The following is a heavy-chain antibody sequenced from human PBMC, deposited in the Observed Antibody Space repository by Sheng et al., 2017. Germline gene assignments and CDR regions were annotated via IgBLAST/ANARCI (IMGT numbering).Heavy chain of an antibody. CDR2: IYHSGST. J-gene: IGHJ4*02. D-gene: IGHD4-17*01. Sequence: QVQLQESGPGLVKPSETLSLTCAVSGYSISSGYYWGWIRQPPGKGLEWIGSIYHSGSTYYNPSLKSRVTISVDTSKNQFSLKLSSVTAADTAVYYCARLGLDYGDYYFDYWGQGTLVTVSS. CDR3: ARLGLDYGDYYFDY. V-gene: IGHV4-38-2*01. CDR1: GYSISSGYY.